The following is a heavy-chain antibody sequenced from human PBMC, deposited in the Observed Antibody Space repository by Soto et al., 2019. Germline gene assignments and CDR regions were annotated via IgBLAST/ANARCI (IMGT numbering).Heavy chain of an antibody. Sequence: SLRLSGAASGFTFDDYAMHWVRPAPGKGLEWVSGISWNSGSIGYADSVKGRFTISRDNAKNSLYLQMNSLRAEDTALYYCAKVQTYFYDSSGYSSPFDYWGQGTLVT. CDR2: ISWNSGSI. J-gene: IGHJ4*02. V-gene: IGHV3-9*01. D-gene: IGHD3-22*01. CDR1: GFTFDDYA. CDR3: AKVQTYFYDSSGYSSPFDY.